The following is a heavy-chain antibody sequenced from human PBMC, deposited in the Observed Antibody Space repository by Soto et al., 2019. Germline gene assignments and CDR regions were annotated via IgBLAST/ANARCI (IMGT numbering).Heavy chain of an antibody. D-gene: IGHD4-17*01. CDR1: GFTFSSYE. CDR3: ASDDYGGNPGWFDP. V-gene: IGHV3-48*03. J-gene: IGHJ5*02. Sequence: GGSLRLSCAASGFTFSSYEMNWVRQAPGKGLEWVSCISSSGSTIYYADSVKGRFTISRDNAKNSLYLQMNSLRAEDTAVYYCASDDYGGNPGWFDPWGQGTLVTVSS. CDR2: ISSSGSTI.